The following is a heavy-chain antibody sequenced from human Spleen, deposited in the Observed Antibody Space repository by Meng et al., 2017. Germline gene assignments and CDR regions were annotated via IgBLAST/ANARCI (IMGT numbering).Heavy chain of an antibody. CDR1: GGSFSDYY. Sequence: QLLLQQGGAGLLNSSETLSLTCVVSGGSFSDYYWSWISQPPGKGLEWIGEINHSGSTNYNPSLESRATISVDTSQNNLSLKLSSVTAADSAVYYCARGPTTMAHDFDYWGQGTLVTVSS. J-gene: IGHJ4*02. D-gene: IGHD4-11*01. V-gene: IGHV4-34*01. CDR2: INHSGST. CDR3: ARGPTTMAHDFDY.